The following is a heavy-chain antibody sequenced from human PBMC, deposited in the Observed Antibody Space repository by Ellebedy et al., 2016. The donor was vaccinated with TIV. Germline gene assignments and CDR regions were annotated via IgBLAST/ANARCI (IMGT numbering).Heavy chain of an antibody. V-gene: IGHV3-7*01. Sequence: GESLKISCAASGLTFSTFWMSWVRQTPGRGLEWVATIKLDGSEKHYVDSVKGRFTISRDNAKNSLYLQMNSLSAEDTAVYFCARTYSGTFYWYFDLWGRGTLVTVSS. CDR2: IKLDGSEK. CDR1: GLTFSTFW. D-gene: IGHD1-26*01. J-gene: IGHJ2*01. CDR3: ARTYSGTFYWYFDL.